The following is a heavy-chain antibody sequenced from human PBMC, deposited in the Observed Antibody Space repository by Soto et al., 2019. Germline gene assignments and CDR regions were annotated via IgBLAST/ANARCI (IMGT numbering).Heavy chain of an antibody. CDR2: ISGSGGGP. J-gene: IGHJ3*02. D-gene: IGHD2-15*01. CDR1: GFTFSSYA. V-gene: IGHV3-23*01. CDR3: ADEGGRCYGSGAFDI. Sequence: EVQLLESGGGLVQPGGSLRLSCAASGFTFSSYAMSWVRQTPGKGLEWVSAISGSGGGPDDAPSVKGRFTISRDDSENTLYLQMNSLRVEDTAVYYCADEGGRCYGSGAFDIWGQGTTVTVSS.